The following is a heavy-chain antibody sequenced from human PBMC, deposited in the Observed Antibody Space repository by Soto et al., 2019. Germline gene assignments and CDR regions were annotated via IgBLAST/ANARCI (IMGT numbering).Heavy chain of an antibody. CDR2: IYYSGST. Sequence: SETLSLTRPVCGGSISRSRYYWGWIRQPPGKGLEWIGSIYYSGSTYYNPSLKSRVTISVDTSKNQFSLKLSSVTAADTAVYYCACIFSGGYGYGFYYYGMDVWGQGTTVTVSS. V-gene: IGHV4-39*01. CDR1: GGSISRSRYY. J-gene: IGHJ6*02. CDR3: ACIFSGGYGYGFYYYGMDV. D-gene: IGHD5-18*01.